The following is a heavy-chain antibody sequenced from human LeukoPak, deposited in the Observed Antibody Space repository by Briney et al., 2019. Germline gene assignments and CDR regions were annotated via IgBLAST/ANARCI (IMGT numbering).Heavy chain of an antibody. D-gene: IGHD3-22*01. V-gene: IGHV5-51*01. CDR3: ARPHSSYYDSSGYPSLQPYYFDY. Sequence: GESPKISCKGSGYSFTSYWIGWVRQMPGKGLEWMGIIYPGDSDTRYSPSFQGRVTISADKSISTAYLQWSSLKASDTAMYYCARPHSSYYDSSGYPSLQPYYFDYWGQGTLVTVSS. CDR2: IYPGDSDT. CDR1: GYSFTSYW. J-gene: IGHJ4*02.